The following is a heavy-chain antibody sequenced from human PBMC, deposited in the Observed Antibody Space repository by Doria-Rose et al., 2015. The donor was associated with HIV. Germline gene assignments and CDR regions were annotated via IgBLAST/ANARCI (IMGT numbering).Heavy chain of an antibody. V-gene: IGHV2-26*01. CDR3: ARIKSSRWYHKYYFDF. CDR2: IFSDDER. Sequence: QVQLVQSGPVLVKPTETLTLTCTVSGVSLSSPGMGVSWIRQPPGKALEWLANIFSDDERSCKTSLKHSLTISRDTSKSQVVLTMTDMDPVDTATYYCARIKSSRWYHKYYFDFWGQGTLVIVSA. CDR1: GVSLSSPGMG. D-gene: IGHD6-13*01. J-gene: IGHJ4*02.